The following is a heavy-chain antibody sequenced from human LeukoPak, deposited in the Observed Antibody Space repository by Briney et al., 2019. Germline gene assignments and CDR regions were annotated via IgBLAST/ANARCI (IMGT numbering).Heavy chain of an antibody. Sequence: ASVKVSCKASGYTITNNYMHWVRQAPGQGLEWMGVINPSGTGTSYAQKFQGRITMSRDTSTSTVYMELSSLRSEDTAVYYCARGRSLNYWFDPWGQGTLVTVSS. CDR3: ARGRSLNYWFDP. J-gene: IGHJ5*02. CDR2: INPSGTGT. V-gene: IGHV1-46*01. CDR1: GYTITNNY.